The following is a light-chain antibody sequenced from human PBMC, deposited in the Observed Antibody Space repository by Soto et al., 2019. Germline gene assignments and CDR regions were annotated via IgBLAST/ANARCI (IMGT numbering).Light chain of an antibody. V-gene: IGKV3-20*01. Sequence: EIVLTQSPGTLSLSPGERATLSCRASQSVSSSYLAWYQQKPGQAPRLLIYGASSRATDIPDRFSGSGSGTDFTLTISRLEPEDFAVYYCQQYVGSPLTFGGGTKVEIK. CDR1: QSVSSSY. J-gene: IGKJ4*01. CDR3: QQYVGSPLT. CDR2: GAS.